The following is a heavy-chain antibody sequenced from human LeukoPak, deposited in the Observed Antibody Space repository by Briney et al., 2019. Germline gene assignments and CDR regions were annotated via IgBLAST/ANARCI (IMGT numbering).Heavy chain of an antibody. D-gene: IGHD4-17*01. CDR1: GFTFSNYA. CDR3: AKSPDYGDYWAFDY. J-gene: IGHJ4*02. CDR2: ISSNGGHT. Sequence: PGGSLRLSCAASGFTFSNYAMSWVRLAPGKGLEWVSSISSNGGHTYYPDSVKGRFTISRDNSKNILYLQMNSLRAEDTAVFYCAKSPDYGDYWAFDYWGQGTLVTVTS. V-gene: IGHV3-23*01.